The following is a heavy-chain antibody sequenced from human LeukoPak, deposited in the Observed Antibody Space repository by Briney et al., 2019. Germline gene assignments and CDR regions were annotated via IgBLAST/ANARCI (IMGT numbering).Heavy chain of an antibody. J-gene: IGHJ6*02. D-gene: IGHD2-2*01. V-gene: IGHV4-34*01. CDR2: INHSGST. Sequence: SETLSLTCAVYGGSFSGYYWSWIRRPPGKGLEWIGEINHSGSTNYNPSLKSRVTISVDTSKNQFSLKLSSVTAADTAVYYCARVDCSSTSCYSVDVWGQGTTVTVSS. CDR3: ARVDCSSTSCYSVDV. CDR1: GGSFSGYY.